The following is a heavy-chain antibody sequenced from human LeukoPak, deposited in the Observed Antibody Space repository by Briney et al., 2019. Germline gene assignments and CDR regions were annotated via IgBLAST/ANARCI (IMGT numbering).Heavy chain of an antibody. Sequence: GGSLRLSCAASGFTFSNYGMHWVRQAPGKGLEWVAVISYDGSNKYYADSVKGRFTISRDNSKNTLYLQMNSLKSEDTAVYYCTTVGYGSGSSSFGDYFDYWGQGTLVTVSS. V-gene: IGHV3-30*03. CDR3: TTVGYGSGSSSFGDYFDY. J-gene: IGHJ4*02. CDR2: ISYDGSNK. CDR1: GFTFSNYG. D-gene: IGHD3-10*01.